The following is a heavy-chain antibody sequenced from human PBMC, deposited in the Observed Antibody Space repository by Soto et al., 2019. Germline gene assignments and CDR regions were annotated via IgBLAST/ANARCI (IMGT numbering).Heavy chain of an antibody. CDR2: ISYDGSNK. V-gene: IGHV3-30-3*01. J-gene: IGHJ4*02. CDR3: AKGPRLEYCSGGSCYWSFDY. CDR1: GFTFSSYA. Sequence: GGSLRLSCAASGFTFSSYAMHWVRQAPGKGLEWVAVISYDGSNKYYADSVKGRFTISRDNSKNTLYLQMNSLRAEDTAVYYCAKGPRLEYCSGGSCYWSFDYWGQGTLVTVSS. D-gene: IGHD2-15*01.